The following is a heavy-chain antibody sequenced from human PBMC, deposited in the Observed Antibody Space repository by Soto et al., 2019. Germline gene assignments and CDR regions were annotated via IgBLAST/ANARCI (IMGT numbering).Heavy chain of an antibody. CDR1: GGSISSHY. D-gene: IGHD3-3*01. V-gene: IGHV4-4*07. Sequence: QVQLQESGPGLVKPSETLSLNCIVSGGSISSHYWSWIRQPAGKGLEWIGRIHSSGSTNYNTSLTSTISTSVDTSKYQVSRKLTSVTAADTAVYYCARDGTHYDFSSGLLRQVPYFDYWGQGTLVTVSS. CDR3: ARDGTHYDFSSGLLRQVPYFDY. J-gene: IGHJ4*02. CDR2: IHSSGST.